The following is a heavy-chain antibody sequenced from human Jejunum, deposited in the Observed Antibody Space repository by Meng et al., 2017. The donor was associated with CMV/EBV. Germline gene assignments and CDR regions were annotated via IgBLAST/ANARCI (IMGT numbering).Heavy chain of an antibody. CDR2: IHYSEST. CDR3: ARDQRQTYFYGADI. CDR1: GGSISSYY. V-gene: IGHV4-59*01. Sequence: VSGGSISSYYWSWVRQSPGKSLEWLGYIHYSESTKYHPSLESRVTMSLDRSRNQFSLKLSSVTAADTAVYYCARDQRQTYFYGADIWGQGTTVTVSS. D-gene: IGHD6-25*01. J-gene: IGHJ6*02.